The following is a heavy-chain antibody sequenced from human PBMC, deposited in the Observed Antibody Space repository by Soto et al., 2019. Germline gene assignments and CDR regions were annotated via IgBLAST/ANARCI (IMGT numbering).Heavy chain of an antibody. Sequence: GGSLRLSCTASGFTFSSYEMNWVRQAPGKGLEWVSYISSGGITIYYADSVKGRFTISRDNAENSLYLQVISLRAEDTAVYYCARGGTSMIVEKNFDYWGQGTLVTVSS. CDR1: GFTFSSYE. J-gene: IGHJ4*02. CDR2: ISSGGITI. CDR3: ARGGTSMIVEKNFDY. D-gene: IGHD3-22*01. V-gene: IGHV3-48*03.